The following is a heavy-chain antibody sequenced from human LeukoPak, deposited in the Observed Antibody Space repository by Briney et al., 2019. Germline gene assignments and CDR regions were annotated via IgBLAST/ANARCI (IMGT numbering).Heavy chain of an antibody. D-gene: IGHD1-14*01. CDR3: ARGRTRPIDY. V-gene: IGHV4-39*07. J-gene: IGHJ4*02. CDR2: IYYSGST. Sequence: PSETLSLTCTVSGGSISSSSYYWGWIRQPPGKGLEWIGSIYYSGSTYYNPSLKSRVTISVDTSKNQFSLKLSSVTAADTAVYYCARGRTRPIDYWGQGTLVTVSS. CDR1: GGSISSSSYY.